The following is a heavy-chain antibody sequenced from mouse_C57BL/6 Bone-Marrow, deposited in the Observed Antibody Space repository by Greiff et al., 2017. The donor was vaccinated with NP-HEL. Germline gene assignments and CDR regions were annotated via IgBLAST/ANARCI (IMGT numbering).Heavy chain of an antibody. V-gene: IGHV14-4*01. D-gene: IGHD2-2*01. CDR1: GFNIKDDY. Sequence: EVQLQQSGAELVRPGASVKLSCTASGFNIKDDYMHWVKQRPEQGLEWIGWIDPENGDTEYASKFQGKATITADTSSNTAYLQLSSLTSEDTAVDYGTTGGLRRTGFDYWGQGTTLTVSS. CDR3: TTGGLRRTGFDY. CDR2: IDPENGDT. J-gene: IGHJ2*01.